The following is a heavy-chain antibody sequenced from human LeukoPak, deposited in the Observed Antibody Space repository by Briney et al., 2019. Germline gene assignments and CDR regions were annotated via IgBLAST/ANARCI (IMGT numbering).Heavy chain of an antibody. CDR2: VYYSGST. CDR3: ARHYYGSGSYSDY. J-gene: IGHJ4*02. V-gene: IGHV4-39*01. CDR1: GGSVNSTSYY. D-gene: IGHD3-10*01. Sequence: SETLSLTCTVSGGSVNSTSYYWGWSRQAPGKGLDWIVSVYYSGSTYYSLSRKSRVTISVDGSRNQFSLKLSSVTAADTALYYCARHYYGSGSYSDYWGQGTLVTVRS.